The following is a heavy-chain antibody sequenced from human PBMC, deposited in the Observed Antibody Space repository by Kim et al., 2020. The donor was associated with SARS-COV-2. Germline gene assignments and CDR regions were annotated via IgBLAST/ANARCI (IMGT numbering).Heavy chain of an antibody. CDR3: ARKLSVPAAIPRGWGSHYDFWSGYYNDY. CDR2: ISYDGSNK. D-gene: IGHD3-3*01. Sequence: GGSLRLSCAASGFTFSSYAMHWVRQAPGKGLEWVAVISYDGSNKYYADSVKGRFTISRDNSKNTLYLQMNSLRAEDTAVYYCARKLSVPAAIPRGWGSHYDFWSGYYNDYWGQGTLVTVSS. V-gene: IGHV3-30-3*01. J-gene: IGHJ4*02. CDR1: GFTFSSYA.